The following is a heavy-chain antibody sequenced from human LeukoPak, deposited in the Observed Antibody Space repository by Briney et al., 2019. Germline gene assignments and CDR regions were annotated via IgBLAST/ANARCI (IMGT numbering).Heavy chain of an antibody. Sequence: SQTLSLTCTVSGGSISSGGYHWSWIRQDPGKGLEWIGHIYYRGGSYYNPSLKSRVTISVDTSKNQVSLKLTSVTAADTAVYYCARGEMAATYYFDYWGQGTLVTVSS. V-gene: IGHV4-31*03. CDR2: IYYRGGS. CDR3: ARGEMAATYYFDY. J-gene: IGHJ4*02. CDR1: GGSISSGGYH. D-gene: IGHD5-24*01.